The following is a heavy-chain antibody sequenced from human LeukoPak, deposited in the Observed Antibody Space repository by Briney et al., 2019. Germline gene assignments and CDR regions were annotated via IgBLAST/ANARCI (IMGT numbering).Heavy chain of an antibody. CDR2: IYYSGST. V-gene: IGHV4-59*01. J-gene: IGHJ5*02. CDR1: GGSISSYY. Sequence: SEALSLTCTVSGGSISSYYWSWVRQPPGKGLGWVGYIYYSGSTNYNPSLKSRVTISVDTSKNQFSLKLSSVTAADTAVYYCARDHSRKGGSNWFDPWGQGTLVTVSS. D-gene: IGHD6-13*01. CDR3: ARDHSRKGGSNWFDP.